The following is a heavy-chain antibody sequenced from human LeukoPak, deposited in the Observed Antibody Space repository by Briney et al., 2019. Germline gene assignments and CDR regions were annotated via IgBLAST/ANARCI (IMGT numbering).Heavy chain of an antibody. CDR2: IYYSGST. V-gene: IGHV4-59*01. D-gene: IGHD3-22*01. Sequence: SETLSLTCTVSGGSISGYLWSWIRQPPGKGLEWIGYIYYSGSTNYNPSLKSRVTISVDTSKNQFSLKLSSVTAADTAVYYCARGRSEYYYDSSGYYRDWGQGTLVTVSS. CDR1: GGSISGYL. J-gene: IGHJ4*02. CDR3: ARGRSEYYYDSSGYYRD.